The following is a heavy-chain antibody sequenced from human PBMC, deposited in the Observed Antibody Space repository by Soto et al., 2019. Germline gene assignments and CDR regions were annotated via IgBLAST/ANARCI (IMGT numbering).Heavy chain of an antibody. CDR2: IWYDGSNK. Sequence: QVQLVESGGGVVQPGRSLRLSCAASGFTFSSYGIHWVRQAPGKGLEWVAVIWYDGSNKYYADSVKGRFTISRDNSXXTLDLQMNSLRAEDTAVYYCARDLGVIVAPSGMDVWGQGTTVTVSS. J-gene: IGHJ6*02. CDR3: ARDLGVIVAPSGMDV. CDR1: GFTFSSYG. D-gene: IGHD3-22*01. V-gene: IGHV3-33*01.